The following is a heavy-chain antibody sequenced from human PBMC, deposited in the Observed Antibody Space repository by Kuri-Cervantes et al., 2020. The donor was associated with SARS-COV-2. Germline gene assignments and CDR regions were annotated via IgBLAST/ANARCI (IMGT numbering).Heavy chain of an antibody. CDR2: IYQSGST. Sequence: SETLSLTCAVSGYSISSGYYWGWIRQPPGKGLEWIGSIYQSGSTYYNPSLKSRVTISVDRSENQFSLKLASVTAADTAVYYCARGTRYCSGGSCYSGDGPFDYCGQGTLVTVSS. CDR1: GYSISSGYY. CDR3: ARGTRYCSGGSCYSGDGPFDY. D-gene: IGHD2-15*01. J-gene: IGHJ4*02. V-gene: IGHV4-38-2*01.